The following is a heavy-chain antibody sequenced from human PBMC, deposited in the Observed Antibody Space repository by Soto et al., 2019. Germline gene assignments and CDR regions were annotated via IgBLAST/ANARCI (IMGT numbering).Heavy chain of an antibody. Sequence: GGSLRLSCAASGFTFSSYNMNWVRPAPGKGLDWVSHISRSSNTIYYADSVKGRFTISRDNAKNSLYLQMNSLRAEDTAVHYCATRITVAGGFDYWGQGALVTVSS. CDR3: ATRITVAGGFDY. CDR2: ISRSSNTI. CDR1: GFTFSSYN. J-gene: IGHJ4*02. D-gene: IGHD6-19*01. V-gene: IGHV3-48*01.